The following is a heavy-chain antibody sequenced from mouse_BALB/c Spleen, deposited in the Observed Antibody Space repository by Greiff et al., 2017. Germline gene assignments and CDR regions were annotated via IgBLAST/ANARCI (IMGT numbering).Heavy chain of an antibody. CDR2: ILPGSGST. CDR1: GYTFSSYW. V-gene: IGHV1-9*01. J-gene: IGHJ2*01. CDR3: AREGEIGNRFDY. Sequence: QVQLQQSGAELMKPGASVKISCKATGYTFSSYWIEWVKQRPGHGLEWIGGILPGSGSTNYNEKFKGKATFTADTSSNTAYMQLSSLTSEDSAVYYCAREGEIGNRFDYWGQGTTLTVSS. D-gene: IGHD2-1*01.